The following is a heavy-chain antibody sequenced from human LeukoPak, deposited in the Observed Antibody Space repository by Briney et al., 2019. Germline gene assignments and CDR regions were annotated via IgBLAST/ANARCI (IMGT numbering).Heavy chain of an antibody. Sequence: GRSLRLSCAASGFTFSSCGMHWVRQAPGKGLEGVAVMWYDGSNKYYADSVKGRFTISRDNSKNTLYLQMDSLRVEDTAVYYCARDPGVRWLVGFDYWGQGTLVTVSS. D-gene: IGHD6-19*01. V-gene: IGHV3-33*01. CDR1: GFTFSSCG. CDR2: MWYDGSNK. CDR3: ARDPGVRWLVGFDY. J-gene: IGHJ4*02.